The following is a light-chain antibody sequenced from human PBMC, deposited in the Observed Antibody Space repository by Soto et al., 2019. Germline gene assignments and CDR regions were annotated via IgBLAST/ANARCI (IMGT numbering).Light chain of an antibody. CDR2: EGS. CDR3: FSYISTDIHIV. J-gene: IGLJ3*02. CDR1: SSDVGGYKY. Sequence: QSALTQPASVSRSPGQSITISCTGTSSDVGGYKYVSLYQQHPGKAPKLMIYEGSNRPSGISNRFSGSKSGNTASLTIDGLQTEDEGDYYCFSYISTDIHIVFGGGTNVTVL. V-gene: IGLV2-14*01.